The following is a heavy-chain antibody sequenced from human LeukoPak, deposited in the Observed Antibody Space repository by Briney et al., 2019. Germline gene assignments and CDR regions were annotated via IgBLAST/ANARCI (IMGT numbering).Heavy chain of an antibody. CDR3: ARGLLHIGDAFDI. Sequence: PGGSLRLSCAASGFTFSNYWMRWVRQAPGEGLVWVSRINSDGSSTSYADSVKGRFTISRDNAKNTLYLQMNSLRAEDTAVYYCARGLLHIGDAFDIWGQGTMVTVSS. V-gene: IGHV3-74*01. D-gene: IGHD3-22*01. CDR2: INSDGSST. CDR1: GFTFSNYW. J-gene: IGHJ3*02.